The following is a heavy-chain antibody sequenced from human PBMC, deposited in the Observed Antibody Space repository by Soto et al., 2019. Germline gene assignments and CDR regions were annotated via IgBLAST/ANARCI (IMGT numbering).Heavy chain of an antibody. Sequence: GESLKISCAASGFTFSNYAMSWVRQAPGKGLEWVSTISGSGDTTYHADSVKGRFTISRDNSKSTLYLQMNSLRAEDTAEYYCAKDVGEPTHFDYWGQGTLVTVSS. CDR3: AKDVGEPTHFDY. V-gene: IGHV3-23*01. J-gene: IGHJ4*02. CDR1: GFTFSNYA. CDR2: ISGSGDTT. D-gene: IGHD3-16*01.